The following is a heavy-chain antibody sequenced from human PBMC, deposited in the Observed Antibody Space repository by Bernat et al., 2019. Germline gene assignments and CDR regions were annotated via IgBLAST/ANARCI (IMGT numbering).Heavy chain of an antibody. CDR1: GGSISGYY. Sequence: QVQLQESGPGLVKPSETLSLTCTVSGGSISGYYWSWIRQPPGKGLEWIGYIYYSGSTNYNPSLKSRVTISVDTSKNQFSLNLSSVTAADTAVYYRARDTFDDYWGQGTLVTVSS. D-gene: IGHD3-16*01. J-gene: IGHJ4*02. CDR2: IYYSGST. V-gene: IGHV4-59*01. CDR3: ARDTFDDY.